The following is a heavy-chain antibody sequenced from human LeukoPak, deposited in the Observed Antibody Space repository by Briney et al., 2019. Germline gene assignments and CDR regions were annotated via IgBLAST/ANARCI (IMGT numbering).Heavy chain of an antibody. D-gene: IGHD2-21*02. Sequence: ASVKLSCKASGYTFTSYGVRWVRQAPGQGLEWMGWISAYNGNTNYAQKLQGRVTMTTDIATSTAYMELRSLRSDDTAVYYCARVEVVVVTAILINAFDIWGQGTMVTVSS. CDR1: GYTFTSYG. J-gene: IGHJ3*02. V-gene: IGHV1-18*01. CDR2: ISAYNGNT. CDR3: ARVEVVVVTAILINAFDI.